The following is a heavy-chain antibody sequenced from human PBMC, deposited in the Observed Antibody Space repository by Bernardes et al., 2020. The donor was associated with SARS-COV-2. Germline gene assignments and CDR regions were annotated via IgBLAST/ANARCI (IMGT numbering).Heavy chain of an antibody. CDR1: GFTFSSYS. CDR2: ISSSSSYI. Sequence: GSLRLSCAASGFTFSSYSMNWVRQAPGKGLEWVSSISSSSSYIYYADSVKGRFTISRDNAKNSLYLQMNSLRAEDKAVYYCARKSTRDYGDYPLDYWGQGTLVTVSS. D-gene: IGHD4-17*01. J-gene: IGHJ4*02. CDR3: ARKSTRDYGDYPLDY. V-gene: IGHV3-21*01.